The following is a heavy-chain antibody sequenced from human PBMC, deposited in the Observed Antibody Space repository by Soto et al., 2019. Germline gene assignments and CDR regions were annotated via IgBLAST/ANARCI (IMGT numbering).Heavy chain of an antibody. CDR1: GGSIRDYY. D-gene: IGHD5-12*01. Sequence: PSETLSLTCTVSGGSIRDYYWGWIRQSPGKGLEWIGYIYYTGSTYYNPSLKSRVTISVDRSKNQFSLKLSSVTAADTAVYYCARFGGYENGMDVWGQGTTVTVSS. J-gene: IGHJ6*02. V-gene: IGHV4-59*12. CDR3: ARFGGYENGMDV. CDR2: IYYTGST.